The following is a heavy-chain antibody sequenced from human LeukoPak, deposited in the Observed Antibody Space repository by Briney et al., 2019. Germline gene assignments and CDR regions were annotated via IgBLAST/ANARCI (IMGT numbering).Heavy chain of an antibody. J-gene: IGHJ4*02. CDR1: GGTFSSYA. CDR2: IIPIFGTA. Sequence: ASVKVSCKASGGTFSSYAISWVRQAPGQGLEWMGGIIPIFGTANYAQKFQGRVTITADESTSTAYMELSSLRSEDTAVYYCASKRYASSGWDMEDYWGQGTLVTVSS. V-gene: IGHV1-69*13. D-gene: IGHD6-19*01. CDR3: ASKRYASSGWDMEDY.